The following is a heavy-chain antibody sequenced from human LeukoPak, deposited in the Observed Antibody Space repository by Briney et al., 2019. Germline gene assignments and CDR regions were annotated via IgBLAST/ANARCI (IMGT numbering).Heavy chain of an antibody. V-gene: IGHV4-34*01. Sequence: SQTLSLTCAVYGGSFSGYYWSWIRQPPGKGLEWIGEINHNGSTNYNPSLKSRVTISVDTSKNQFSLKLSSVTAADTAVYYCARSDFWSGSYDYWGQGTLVTVSS. CDR2: INHNGST. D-gene: IGHD3-3*01. CDR3: ARSDFWSGSYDY. CDR1: GGSFSGYY. J-gene: IGHJ4*02.